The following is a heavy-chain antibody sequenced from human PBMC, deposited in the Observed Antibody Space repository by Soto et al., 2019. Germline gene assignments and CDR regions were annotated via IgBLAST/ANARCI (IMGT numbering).Heavy chain of an antibody. D-gene: IGHD3-16*02. Sequence: GGSLRLSCAASGFNVSSNFMNWVRQAPGKGLEWVSVVYSDGSTYYADSVKGRFTISRQNSRNTLYLQMNNLRIEDTAVYYCARAHIEDSQYQYIWGSYLTSWGQGTLVTVSS. J-gene: IGHJ4*02. V-gene: IGHV3-53*04. CDR2: VYSDGST. CDR3: ARAHIEDSQYQYIWGSYLTS. CDR1: GFNVSSNF.